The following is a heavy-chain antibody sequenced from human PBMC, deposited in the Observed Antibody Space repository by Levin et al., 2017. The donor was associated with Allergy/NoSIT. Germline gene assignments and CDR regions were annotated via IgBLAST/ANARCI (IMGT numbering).Heavy chain of an antibody. CDR1: GYSFTSYW. Sequence: GESLKISCKGSGYSFTSYWIGWVRQMPGKGLEWMGIIYPGDSDTRYSPSFQGQVTISADKSISTAYLQWSSLKASDTAMYYCARRSGTAAAAGGHNWFDPWGQGTLVTVSS. J-gene: IGHJ5*02. CDR2: IYPGDSDT. CDR3: ARRSGTAAAAGGHNWFDP. D-gene: IGHD6-13*01. V-gene: IGHV5-51*01.